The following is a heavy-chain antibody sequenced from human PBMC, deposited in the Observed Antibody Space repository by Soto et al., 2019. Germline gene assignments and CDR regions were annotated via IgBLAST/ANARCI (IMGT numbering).Heavy chain of an antibody. V-gene: IGHV3-30-3*01. CDR2: ISKDDNRE. Sequence: QVQRVESGGGVVQAGTSLRLSCAAFGFSRSDYHMKCVRQAPGKGLEWVAIISKDDNREYCADSVRGRFTISRDNSKNTLYLQINSLRAEDTAVYYCARGWWADGGHLDYWGQGTQVAVSS. CDR1: GFSRSDYH. D-gene: IGHD2-15*01. J-gene: IGHJ4*02. CDR3: ARGWWADGGHLDY.